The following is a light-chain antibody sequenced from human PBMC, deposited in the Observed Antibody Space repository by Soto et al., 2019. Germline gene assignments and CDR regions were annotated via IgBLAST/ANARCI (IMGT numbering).Light chain of an antibody. J-gene: IGKJ1*01. CDR3: LLDFRYFWA. CDR1: HAIRTA. Sequence: AIQLTQSPSSLYASVGDRVTITCRASHAIRTALGWYQQKPGKVPKLLIYAASILQSGVPSRFSGSGSGTDFTLTISSLQPEDFATYYCLLDFRYFWAFGQGTKVEIK. CDR2: AAS. V-gene: IGKV1-6*01.